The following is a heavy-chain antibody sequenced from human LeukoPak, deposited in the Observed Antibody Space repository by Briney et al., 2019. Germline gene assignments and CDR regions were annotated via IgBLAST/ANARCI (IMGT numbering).Heavy chain of an antibody. J-gene: IGHJ3*02. CDR3: ARQQTFGIVRDTAFDI. CDR2: ISYDGSNA. CDR1: GFTFSSYG. D-gene: IGHD3-3*01. Sequence: PGGSLRLSCAASGFTFSSYGMHWVRQAPGKGLEWVAVISYDGSNAYYADSVKGRFTISRDNSNNTLYVQVNSLRPEDTAVYYCARQQTFGIVRDTAFDIWGHGTMVTVSS. V-gene: IGHV3-30*03.